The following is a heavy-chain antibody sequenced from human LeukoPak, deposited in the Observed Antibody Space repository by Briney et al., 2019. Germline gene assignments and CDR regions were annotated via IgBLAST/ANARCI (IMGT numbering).Heavy chain of an antibody. CDR3: AREWNYESNGYFYYY. CDR2: VIPLFGTA. D-gene: IGHD3-22*01. J-gene: IGHJ4*02. V-gene: IGHV1-69*13. Sequence: GASVKVSCKASGYTFTSCGISWVRQAPGQGLEWMGGVIPLFGTANYAQKFQGRVTITADESTSTAYLELSRLRFEDTAVYYCAREWNYESNGYFYYYWGQGTLVTVSS. CDR1: GYTFTSCG.